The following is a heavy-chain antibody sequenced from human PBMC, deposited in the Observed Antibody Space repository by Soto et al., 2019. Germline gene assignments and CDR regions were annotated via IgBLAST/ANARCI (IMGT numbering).Heavy chain of an antibody. V-gene: IGHV3-48*02. Sequence: EVQRVESGGGLVQPGGSLRLSCAASGFTLSSYSRHWVRQAPGKGLEWVSYISGSGGTIYYADSVKGRFTISRDNAKNSLSVQMNSLRDEDTAVYFCARETGLRSSGWSYYFDFWGQGTRVTVSS. J-gene: IGHJ4*02. D-gene: IGHD6-19*01. CDR2: ISGSGGTI. CDR3: ARETGLRSSGWSYYFDF. CDR1: GFTLSSYS.